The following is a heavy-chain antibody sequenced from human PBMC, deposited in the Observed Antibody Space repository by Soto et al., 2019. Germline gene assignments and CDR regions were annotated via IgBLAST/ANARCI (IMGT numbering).Heavy chain of an antibody. CDR1: GGSFSGYY. CDR2: INHSGST. J-gene: IGHJ5*02. CDR3: ATSNWFDP. V-gene: IGHV4-34*01. Sequence: PSETLSLTCAVYGGSFSGYYWSWIRQPPGKGLEWIGEINHSGSTNYNPSLKSRVTISVDTSKNQFSLKLSSVTAADTAVYYCATSNWFDPWGQRTLVTVSS.